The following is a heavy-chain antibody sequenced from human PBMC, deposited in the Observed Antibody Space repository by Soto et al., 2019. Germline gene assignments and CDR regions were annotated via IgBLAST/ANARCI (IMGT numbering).Heavy chain of an antibody. CDR2: ISVSGNII. CDR1: GFTFSTYE. Sequence: PGGSLRLSCAASGFTFSTYEFNWVRQAPGRGLEWISYISVSGNIIKYAESVKGRFTISRDNAENSLHLHMSNLRVDDTALYFCVRDTTRDSAAASLDYWGQGTQVTVSS. J-gene: IGHJ4*02. V-gene: IGHV3-48*03. CDR3: VRDTTRDSAAASLDY. D-gene: IGHD2-2*01.